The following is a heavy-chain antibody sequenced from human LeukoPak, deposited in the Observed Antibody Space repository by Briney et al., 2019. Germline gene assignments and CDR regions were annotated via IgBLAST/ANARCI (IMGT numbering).Heavy chain of an antibody. CDR1: GYTFTSYD. CDR2: MNPNSGNT. D-gene: IGHD3-3*01. J-gene: IGHJ4*02. CDR3: ARSPLAFLERNAYYFDY. Sequence: ASVKVSCKASGYTFTSYDINWVRQATGQGLEWMGWMNPNSGNTGYAQKFQGRVTITRNTSISTAYMELSSLRSEDTAVYYCARSPLAFLERNAYYFDYWGQGTLVTVSS. V-gene: IGHV1-8*03.